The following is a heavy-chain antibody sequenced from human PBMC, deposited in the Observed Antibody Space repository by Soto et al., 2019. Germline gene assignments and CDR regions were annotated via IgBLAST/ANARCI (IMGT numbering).Heavy chain of an antibody. CDR2: IYYSGST. CDR3: ARDVISGARPLWFDP. Sequence: SETLSLTCTVSGGSISSYYWSWIRQPPGKGLEWIGCIYYSGSTNYNPSLRGRVTISVDTSKNQLSLRLSSVTAADTAVHYCARDVISGARPLWFDPWGQGTLVTVSS. V-gene: IGHV4-59*01. J-gene: IGHJ5*02. CDR1: GGSISSYY. D-gene: IGHD6-6*01.